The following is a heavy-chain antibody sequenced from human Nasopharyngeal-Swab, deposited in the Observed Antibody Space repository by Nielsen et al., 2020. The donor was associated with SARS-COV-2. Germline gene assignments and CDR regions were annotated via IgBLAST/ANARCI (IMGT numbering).Heavy chain of an antibody. J-gene: IGHJ3*02. CDR3: ARARSVAGTGDDAFDI. CDR2: IGTAGDP. D-gene: IGHD6-19*01. CDR1: GFTFSSYD. V-gene: IGHV3-13*05. Sequence: GESLKISCAASGFTFSSYDMHWVRQATGKGLEWVSAIGTAGDPYYPGSVKGRFTISRENAKNSLYLQMNSLRAGGTAVYYCARARSVAGTGDDAFDIWGQGTMVTVSS.